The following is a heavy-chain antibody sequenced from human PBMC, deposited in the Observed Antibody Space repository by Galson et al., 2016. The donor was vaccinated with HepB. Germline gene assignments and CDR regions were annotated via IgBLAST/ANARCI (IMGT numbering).Heavy chain of an antibody. CDR1: GGSFSGYY. J-gene: IGHJ6*03. V-gene: IGHV4-34*01. Sequence: ETLSLTCAVYGGSFSGYYWSWIRQPPGKGLEWIGEINHSGSTNYNPSLKSRVTISVDTSKNQFSLKLSSVTAADTAVYYCARGDNPDYGDYASAYYYMDVGVKGTAVTVSS. D-gene: IGHD4-17*01. CDR2: INHSGST. CDR3: ARGDNPDYGDYASAYYYMDV.